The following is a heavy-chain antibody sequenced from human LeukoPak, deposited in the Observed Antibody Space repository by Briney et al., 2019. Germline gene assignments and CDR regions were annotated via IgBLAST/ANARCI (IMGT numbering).Heavy chain of an antibody. Sequence: SETLSLTCTVSAGSVTNGDYYWSWLRQPPGKGLEWIGYIYYSGSTNYNPSLKSRVTISVDTSKNQFSLKLSSVTAADTAVYYCARGRSGSSVFDYWGQGTLVTVSS. J-gene: IGHJ4*02. V-gene: IGHV4-61*08. D-gene: IGHD1-26*01. CDR3: ARGRSGSSVFDY. CDR2: IYYSGST. CDR1: AGSVTNGDYY.